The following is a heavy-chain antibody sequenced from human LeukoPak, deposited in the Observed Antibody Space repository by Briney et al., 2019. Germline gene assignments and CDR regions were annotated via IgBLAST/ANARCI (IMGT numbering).Heavy chain of an antibody. D-gene: IGHD3-22*01. CDR2: IYYSGST. CDR1: GGSISSGDYY. CDR3: ARDPITMIVAHSAAFDI. J-gene: IGHJ3*02. V-gene: IGHV4-30-4*01. Sequence: SETLSLTCTVSGGSISSGDYYWSWIRQPPGKGLEWIGYIYYSGSTYYNPSLKSRVTISVDTSKNQFSLKLSSVTAADTAVYYCARDPITMIVAHSAAFDIWGQGTMVTVSS.